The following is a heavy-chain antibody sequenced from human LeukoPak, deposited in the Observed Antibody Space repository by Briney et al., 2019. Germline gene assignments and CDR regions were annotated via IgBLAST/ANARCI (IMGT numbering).Heavy chain of an antibody. Sequence: GGSLRLSCAASGFTFSNYGMPWGRAAPGKGLEGVAFIRSDGINKYKADAGKGRFTNSKNNSKNTLYLQMNSLRAEDTAVYYCAKLGKTENHYGSGRFSYYMDVWGKGTTVTISS. D-gene: IGHD3-10*01. CDR2: IRSDGINK. CDR3: AKLGKTENHYGSGRFSYYMDV. V-gene: IGHV3-30*02. J-gene: IGHJ6*03. CDR1: GFTFSNYG.